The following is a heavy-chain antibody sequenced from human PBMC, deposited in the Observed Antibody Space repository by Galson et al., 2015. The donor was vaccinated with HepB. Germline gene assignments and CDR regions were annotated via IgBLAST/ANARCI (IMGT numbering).Heavy chain of an antibody. CDR2: ISGSGGST. V-gene: IGHV3-23*01. J-gene: IGHJ4*02. CDR1: GFTFSSYA. Sequence: SLRLSCAASGFTFSSYAMSWVRQAPGKGLEWVSAISGSGGSTYYADSVKGRFTISRDNSKNTLYLQMNSLRAEDTAVYYCAKAMGDYGDYGYFDYWGQGTLVTVSS. D-gene: IGHD4-17*01. CDR3: AKAMGDYGDYGYFDY.